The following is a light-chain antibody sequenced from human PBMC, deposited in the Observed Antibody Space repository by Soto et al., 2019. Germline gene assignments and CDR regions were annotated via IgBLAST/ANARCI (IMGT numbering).Light chain of an antibody. CDR2: EVT. Sequence: QSVLTQPASVSGSPGQSITISCTGTSSDVATYNLVSWYQQRPGTAPQLIIYEVTKRPSGVSTRFSGSQSGNTASLTISGLQADDEADYYCCSRVFGGGPKVTVL. J-gene: IGLJ3*02. CDR1: SSDVATYNL. CDR3: CSRV. V-gene: IGLV2-23*02.